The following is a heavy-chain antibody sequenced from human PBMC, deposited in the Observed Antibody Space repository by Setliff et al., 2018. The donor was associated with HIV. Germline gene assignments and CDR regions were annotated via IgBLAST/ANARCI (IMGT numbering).Heavy chain of an antibody. D-gene: IGHD6-19*01. CDR2: LSYDGNHY. V-gene: IGHV3-30*14. CDR3: ARHGSGGFFAFDI. J-gene: IGHJ3*02. Sequence: QPGGSLRLSCSASGFTFTNYAMHWVRQAPGKGLEWVAVLSYDGNHYYYADSVKGRFSISRDNSKNTLFLQMNNLRPEDTAVYYCARHGSGGFFAFDIWGQGTMVTVSS. CDR1: GFTFTNYA.